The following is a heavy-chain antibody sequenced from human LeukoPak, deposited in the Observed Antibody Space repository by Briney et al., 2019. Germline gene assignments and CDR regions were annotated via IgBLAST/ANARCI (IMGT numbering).Heavy chain of an antibody. Sequence: PSGTLSLTCAVSSGSISSSNWWSWVRQPPGKGLEWIGEIYHSGSTNYNPSLKSRVTISVDKSKNQFSLKLSSVTAADTAVYYCAVGGVYLRGGAEAFDIWGQGTMVTVSS. CDR3: AVGGVYLRGGAEAFDI. CDR2: IYHSGST. CDR1: SGSISSSNW. D-gene: IGHD3-10*01. V-gene: IGHV4-4*02. J-gene: IGHJ3*02.